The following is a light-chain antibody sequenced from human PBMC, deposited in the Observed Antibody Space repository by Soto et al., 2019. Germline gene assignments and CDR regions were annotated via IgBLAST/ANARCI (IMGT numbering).Light chain of an antibody. J-gene: IGKJ1*01. V-gene: IGKV3-20*01. CDR2: GAS. Sequence: PGERATLSCRASQSVSNNYLAWYQQKPGQAPRLLIYGASSRATGIPDRFSGSGSGTDFTLIISRLEPEDFAVYYCQQYGSSPWTFGQGTKVDIK. CDR1: QSVSNNY. CDR3: QQYGSSPWT.